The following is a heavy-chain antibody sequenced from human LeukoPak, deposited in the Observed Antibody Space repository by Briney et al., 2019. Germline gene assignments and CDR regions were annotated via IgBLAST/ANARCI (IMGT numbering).Heavy chain of an antibody. CDR1: GFTFSSYG. J-gene: IGHJ4*02. Sequence: GGSLRLSCAASGFTFSSYGMHWVRQAPGKGLEWVAFIRYDGSNKYYADSVKGRFTISRDNSKNTLYLQMNSLRAEDTAVYYCAKSRAVGALYSSGWYIFDYWGQGTLVTVSS. V-gene: IGHV3-30*02. CDR2: IRYDGSNK. D-gene: IGHD6-19*01. CDR3: AKSRAVGALYSSGWYIFDY.